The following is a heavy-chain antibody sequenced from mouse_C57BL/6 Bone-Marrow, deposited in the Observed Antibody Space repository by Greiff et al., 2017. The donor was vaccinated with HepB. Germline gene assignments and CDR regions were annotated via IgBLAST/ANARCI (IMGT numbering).Heavy chain of an antibody. CDR2: ISSGSSTI. V-gene: IGHV5-17*01. CDR3: ARSLSTVVDWFAY. D-gene: IGHD1-1*01. J-gene: IGHJ3*01. Sequence: EVQRVESGGGLVKPGGSLKLSCAASGFTFSDYGMHWVRQAPEKGLEWVAYISSGSSTIYYADTVKGRFTISRDNAKNTLFLQMTSLRSEDTAMYYCARSLSTVVDWFAYWGQGTLVTVSA. CDR1: GFTFSDYG.